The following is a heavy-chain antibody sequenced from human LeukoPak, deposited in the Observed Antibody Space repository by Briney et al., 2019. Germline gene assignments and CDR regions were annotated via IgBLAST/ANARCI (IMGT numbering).Heavy chain of an antibody. D-gene: IGHD2-2*01. J-gene: IGHJ3*02. CDR3: ARDCTSTTCLDAFDI. CDR1: GFTFSSYA. CDR2: ISYDGSNK. V-gene: IGHV3-30-3*01. Sequence: GGSQRLSCAASGFTFSSYAMHWVRQAPGKGLEWVAVISYDGSNKYYADSVKGRFTISRDNAKNSLYLQMNSLRAEDTAVYYCARDCTSTTCLDAFDIWGQGTMVTVSS.